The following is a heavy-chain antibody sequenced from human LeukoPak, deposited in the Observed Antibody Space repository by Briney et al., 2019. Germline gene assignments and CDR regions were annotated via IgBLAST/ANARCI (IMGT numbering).Heavy chain of an antibody. Sequence: GGSLRLSCAASGFTFSNYAMSWVRQAPGKGLEWVSGISGSGVSTFYADSVKGRFTISRDNSKNTLYLQMNSLRAEDTAVYYCAKSRDLEWLSWDYFEHWGQGTLVTVSS. J-gene: IGHJ4*02. V-gene: IGHV3-23*01. CDR1: GFTFSNYA. D-gene: IGHD3-3*01. CDR2: ISGSGVST. CDR3: AKSRDLEWLSWDYFEH.